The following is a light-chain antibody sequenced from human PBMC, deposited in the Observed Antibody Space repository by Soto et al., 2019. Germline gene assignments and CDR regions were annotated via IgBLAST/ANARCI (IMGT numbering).Light chain of an antibody. V-gene: IGLV2-14*01. CDR1: SSDVGSYTY. Sequence: QSALTQPASVSGSPRQSITISCTGASSDVGSYTYVSWYQQHPGKAPKLMIYEVSNRPSGVPNRFSASKSGNTASLTISGLQAEDEAYYFCSSYTDSGSLYVFGTGTKVTVL. CDR3: SSYTDSGSLYV. J-gene: IGLJ1*01. CDR2: EVS.